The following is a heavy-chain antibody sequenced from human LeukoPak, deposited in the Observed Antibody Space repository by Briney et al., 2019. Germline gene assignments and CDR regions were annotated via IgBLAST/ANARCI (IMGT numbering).Heavy chain of an antibody. CDR1: GFTFSSYG. CDR3: ARSGYSYGREGYFDY. Sequence: GGSLRLSCAASGFTFSSYGMHWVRQAPGKGLEWVTVIWYDGSNKYYADSVKGRFTISRDNSKNTLYLQMNSLRAEDTAVYYCARSGYSYGREGYFDYWGQGTLVTVSS. V-gene: IGHV3-33*01. CDR2: IWYDGSNK. J-gene: IGHJ4*02. D-gene: IGHD5-18*01.